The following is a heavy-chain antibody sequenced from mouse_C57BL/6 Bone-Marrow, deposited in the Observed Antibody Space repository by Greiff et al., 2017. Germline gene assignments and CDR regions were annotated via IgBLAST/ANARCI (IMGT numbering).Heavy chain of an antibody. V-gene: IGHV5-4*01. CDR2: ISDGGSYT. Sequence: EVQLVESGGGLVKPGGSLKLSCAASGFTFSSYAMSWVRQTPEKRLEWVATISDGGSYTYYPDNVKGRFTISRDNAKHNLYLQMSHLKSEDTAMYYCARDWAGPLMDYWGQGTSVTVSS. CDR3: ARDWAGPLMDY. CDR1: GFTFSSYA. J-gene: IGHJ4*01.